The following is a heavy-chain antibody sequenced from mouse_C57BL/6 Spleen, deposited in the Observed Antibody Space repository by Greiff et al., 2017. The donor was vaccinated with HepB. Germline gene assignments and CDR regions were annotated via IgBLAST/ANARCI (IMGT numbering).Heavy chain of an antibody. CDR1: GYTFTSYW. Sequence: QVQLQQPGAELVKPGASVKLSCKASGYTFTSYWMHWVKQRPGRGLEWIGRIDPNSGGTKYNEKFKSKATLTVDTPSSTAYMQLSSLTSEDSAVYYSAIEGTIYYGYDGFAYWGQGTLVTVSA. V-gene: IGHV1-72*01. D-gene: IGHD2-2*01. J-gene: IGHJ3*01. CDR3: AIEGTIYYGYDGFAY. CDR2: IDPNSGGT.